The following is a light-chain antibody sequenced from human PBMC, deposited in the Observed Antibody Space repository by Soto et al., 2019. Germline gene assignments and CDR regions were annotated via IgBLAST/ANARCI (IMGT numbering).Light chain of an antibody. V-gene: IGKV3-15*01. CDR2: GAS. CDR3: QQYKNGWA. Sequence: GMTQSPATLSVSPGERATLSCRASQSVGSNLAWYQQKPGQAPRLLIYGASTRATGIPARFSGSGSGTEFTLTISSLQSEDFAVYYCQQYKNGWAVGP. J-gene: IGKJ3*01. CDR1: QSVGSN.